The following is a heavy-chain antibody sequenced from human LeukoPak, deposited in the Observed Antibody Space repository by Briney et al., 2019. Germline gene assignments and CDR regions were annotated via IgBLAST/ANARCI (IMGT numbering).Heavy chain of an antibody. D-gene: IGHD3-3*01. V-gene: IGHV3-30*18. CDR2: ISYDGSNK. CDR3: AKDRARSDFWSGYSTGMDV. Sequence: GGSLRLSCAASGFTFNSYGMHWVRQAPGKGLEWVAVISYDGSNKYYADSVKGRFTISRDNSKNTLYLQMNSLRAEDTAVYYCAKDRARSDFWSGYSTGMDVWGQGTTVTVSS. J-gene: IGHJ6*02. CDR1: GFTFNSYG.